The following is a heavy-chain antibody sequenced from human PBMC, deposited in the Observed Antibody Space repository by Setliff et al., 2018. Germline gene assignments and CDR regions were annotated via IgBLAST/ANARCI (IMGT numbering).Heavy chain of an antibody. CDR2: TIPMFGTT. V-gene: IGHV1-69*05. CDR3: VRSGKFGMRFWFDQ. D-gene: IGHD1-26*01. Sequence: SVKVSCKASGGTFSSYGISWVRQAPGQGLEWMGGTIPMFGTTSYARQFQGRVTIITDESTSTAYMQLSSLGSEDTAVYYCVRSGKFGMRFWFDQWGLGTLVT. J-gene: IGHJ5*02. CDR1: GGTFSSYG.